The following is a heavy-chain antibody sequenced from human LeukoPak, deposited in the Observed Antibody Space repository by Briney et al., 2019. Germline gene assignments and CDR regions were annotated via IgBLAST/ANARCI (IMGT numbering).Heavy chain of an antibody. CDR1: GGSISGYY. V-gene: IGHV4-59*01. J-gene: IGHJ4*02. CDR2: IYYSGST. Sequence: SETLSLTCTVSGGSISGYYWSWIRQPPGKGLEWIGYIYYSGSTKYNTSLKSRVSISVDTSKNQFSLKLSSVTAADTAVYYRARGFCSGGSCYSAIFDHWGQGTLVTVSS. D-gene: IGHD2-15*01. CDR3: ARGFCSGGSCYSAIFDH.